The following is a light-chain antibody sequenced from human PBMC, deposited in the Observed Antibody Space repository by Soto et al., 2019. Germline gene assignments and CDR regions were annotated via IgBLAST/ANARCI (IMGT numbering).Light chain of an antibody. J-gene: IGLJ1*01. CDR2: TNN. V-gene: IGLV1-44*01. CDR1: SSNIGTNT. Sequence: QSVLTQPPSASGTPGQRVTISCSGGSSNIGTNTVNWYQQLPGTAPKLLIYTNNQRPSGVPVRFSGSKSGTSASLAISGLQSEDEADYYCAAWDDSLNGYVFGTGTKLTVL. CDR3: AAWDDSLNGYV.